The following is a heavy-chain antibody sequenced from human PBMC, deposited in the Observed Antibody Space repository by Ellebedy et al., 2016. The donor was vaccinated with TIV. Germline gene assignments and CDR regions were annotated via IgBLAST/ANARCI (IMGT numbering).Heavy chain of an antibody. CDR1: GFIFSHYS. Sequence: GESLKISCAASGFIFSHYSMNWVRQAPGKGLEWVSYISRSSSNTYYGDSAKGRFTISRDDAKNSLYLKMNNLRAEDPAVYYCARNWQTSGSGSYNIDSWGQGTLVTVSS. J-gene: IGHJ4*02. CDR3: ARNWQTSGSGSYNIDS. V-gene: IGHV3-21*01. D-gene: IGHD3-10*01. CDR2: ISRSSSNT.